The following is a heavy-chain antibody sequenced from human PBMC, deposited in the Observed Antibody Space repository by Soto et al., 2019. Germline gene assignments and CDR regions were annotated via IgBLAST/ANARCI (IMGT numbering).Heavy chain of an antibody. D-gene: IGHD2-2*01. J-gene: IGHJ3*01. V-gene: IGHV1-46*01. CDR3: ARFGTIVVAPAAGEDAFEF. CDR2: INPSGGST. Sequence: GASVKVSCKASGYTFTSYYMHWVRQAPGQGLEWMGIINPSGGSTSYAQKFQGRVTMTRDTSTSTVYMELSSLRSEDTAVYYCARFGTIVVAPAAGEDAFEFGGQGTMVTVS. CDR1: GYTFTSYY.